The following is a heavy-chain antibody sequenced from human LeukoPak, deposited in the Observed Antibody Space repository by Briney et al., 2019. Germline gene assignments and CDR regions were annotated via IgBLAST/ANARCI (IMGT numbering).Heavy chain of an antibody. D-gene: IGHD1-14*01. CDR1: GGSFSGYY. CDR2: INGDGSDP. J-gene: IGHJ6*03. Sequence: ETLSLTCAVYGGSFSGYYWSWIRQPPGKGLEWVSRINGDGSDPSYADFVKGRFTISRDNAKSTLYLEMKNLRAEDTAVYYCARDGTFTGSNNYYYIDVWGKGTTVTISS. V-gene: IGHV3-74*01. CDR3: ARDGTFTGSNNYYYIDV.